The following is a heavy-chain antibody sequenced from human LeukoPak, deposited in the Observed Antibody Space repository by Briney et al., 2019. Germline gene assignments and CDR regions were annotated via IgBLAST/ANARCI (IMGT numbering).Heavy chain of an antibody. CDR1: GGTFSSYA. CDR2: NIPIFGTA. Sequence: ASVKVSCKASGGTFSSYAISWVRQAPGQGLEWMGGNIPIFGTANYAQKFQGRVTITTDESTSTAYMELSSLRSEDTAVYYCARGDSSGYPEYFQHWGQGTLVTVSS. J-gene: IGHJ1*01. CDR3: ARGDSSGYPEYFQH. D-gene: IGHD3-22*01. V-gene: IGHV1-69*05.